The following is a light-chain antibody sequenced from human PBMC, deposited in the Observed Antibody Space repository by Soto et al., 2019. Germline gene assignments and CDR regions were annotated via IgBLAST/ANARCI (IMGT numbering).Light chain of an antibody. CDR3: MQSLQPPRT. V-gene: IGKV2-28*01. CDR1: QCLLHSAGYNC. Sequence: DIVMTQSPLSLPVTPGEPASISCRSSQCLLHSAGYNCLDWYLQRPGQSPQRLIYLGSNRGYGVPDRVSGSGSCTDLTLKISRVEAEDVGFYDGMQSLQPPRTYGQGTTVEI. J-gene: IGKJ1*01. CDR2: LGS.